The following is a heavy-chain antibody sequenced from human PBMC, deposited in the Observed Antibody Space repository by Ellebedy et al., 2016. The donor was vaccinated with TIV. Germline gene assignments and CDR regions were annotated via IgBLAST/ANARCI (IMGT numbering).Heavy chain of an antibody. CDR2: INDSGTT. V-gene: IGHV4-34*01. CDR1: GFTFSDYY. CDR3: ARLPGEDSRGYYFDH. J-gene: IGHJ4*02. Sequence: MPGGSLRLSCAASGFTFSDYYMSWIRQPPGKGPEWIGEINDSGTTKYNPSLKSRVTISVDTSKNQFSLRLSSVTAADTAVYYCARLPGEDSRGYYFDHWGQGTLVTVSS. D-gene: IGHD3-22*01.